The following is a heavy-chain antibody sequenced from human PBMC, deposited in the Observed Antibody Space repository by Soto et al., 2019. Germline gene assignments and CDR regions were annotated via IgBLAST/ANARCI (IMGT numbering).Heavy chain of an antibody. V-gene: IGHV3-15*07. Sequence: EVQLVESGGDLAKPGGSLRLSCAVSGFTFSYAWMNWVRQAPGKGLEWVGRIKSKTDGGTTDYAAPVNGRFTISRDDSRNMVFLQMNSLGTEDTAVYYCATGRGDLFYWGQGTRVTVSS. CDR2: IKSKTDGGTT. J-gene: IGHJ4*02. D-gene: IGHD3-10*01. CDR1: GFTFSYAW. CDR3: ATGRGDLFY.